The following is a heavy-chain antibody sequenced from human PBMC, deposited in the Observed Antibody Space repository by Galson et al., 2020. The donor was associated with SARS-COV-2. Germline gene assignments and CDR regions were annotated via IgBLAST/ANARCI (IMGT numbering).Heavy chain of an antibody. CDR2: MNPNSGNT. D-gene: IGHD5-18*01. CDR1: GYTFTSYD. CDR3: ARDFPSYGYYYYGMDV. J-gene: IGHJ6*02. V-gene: IGHV1-8*01. Sequence: ASAKVSCKASGYTFTSYDINWVRQATGQGLEWMGWMNPNSGNTDYEQKFQGRVTMTRNTSISTAYMELSSLRSEDTAVYYCARDFPSYGYYYYGMDVWGQGTTVTVSS.